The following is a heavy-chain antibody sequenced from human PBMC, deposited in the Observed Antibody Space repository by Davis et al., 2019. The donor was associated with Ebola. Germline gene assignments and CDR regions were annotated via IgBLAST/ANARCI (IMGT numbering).Heavy chain of an antibody. CDR1: GFTFSGSS. V-gene: IGHV3-48*02. J-gene: IGHJ3*02. D-gene: IGHD2-21*02. CDR2: ISGGTGAM. Sequence: GESLKTSCAASGFTFSGSSMNLVRQAPGKGLEWISHISGGTGAMEYADSVQGRFTISRDNAKNSLYPQMNSLRDDDTAVYYCARGRDYALDIWGQGTMVTVSS. CDR3: ARGRDYALDI.